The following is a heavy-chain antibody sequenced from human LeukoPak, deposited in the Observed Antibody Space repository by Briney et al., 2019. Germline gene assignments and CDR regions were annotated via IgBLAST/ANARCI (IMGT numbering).Heavy chain of an antibody. CDR1: GYSFTSYW. Sequence: GESLKISCKGSGYSFTSYWIGWVRQVPGKGLEWMGIIYPGDSDTRYSPSFQGQVTISADKSISTAYLQWSSLKASDTAMYYYARQVAYCGGDCYSYPDYWGQGTLVTVSS. CDR2: IYPGDSDT. D-gene: IGHD2-21*02. J-gene: IGHJ4*02. CDR3: ARQVAYCGGDCYSYPDY. V-gene: IGHV5-51*01.